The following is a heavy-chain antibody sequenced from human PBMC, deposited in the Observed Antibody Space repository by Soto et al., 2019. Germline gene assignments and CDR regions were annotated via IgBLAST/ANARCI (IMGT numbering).Heavy chain of an antibody. V-gene: IGHV1-69*01. D-gene: IGHD3-22*01. Sequence: QVQLVQSGAEVKKPGSSVKFSGKAFGGTFSSYAISWGRQAPGQGLEWMGGIIPIFGTANYAQKFQGRVTITADESTSTAYMELSSLRSEDTAVYYCARLYDSSGYLVDYWGQGTLVTVSS. CDR2: IIPIFGTA. J-gene: IGHJ4*02. CDR1: GGTFSSYA. CDR3: ARLYDSSGYLVDY.